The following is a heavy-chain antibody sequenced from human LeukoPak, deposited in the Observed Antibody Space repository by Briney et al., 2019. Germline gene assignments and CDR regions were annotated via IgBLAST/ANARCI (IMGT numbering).Heavy chain of an antibody. CDR3: ARRNLRAFDI. Sequence: PGGSLRLSCAASGFIFSSYWMYWVRQAPGKGLVWVSRINGDGSTTTYADSVKGRFTISRDNAKNTLYLQMSSLRVEDTAMYYCARRNLRAFDIWGQGTMVTVSS. J-gene: IGHJ3*02. CDR2: INGDGSTT. D-gene: IGHD1-14*01. V-gene: IGHV3-74*01. CDR1: GFIFSSYW.